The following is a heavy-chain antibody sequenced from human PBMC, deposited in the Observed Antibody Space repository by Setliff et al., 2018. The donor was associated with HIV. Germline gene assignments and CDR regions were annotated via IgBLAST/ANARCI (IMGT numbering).Heavy chain of an antibody. V-gene: IGHV1-18*01. CDR1: GGTFSNYA. CDR2: LSAYNANT. Sequence: ASVKVSCKASGGTFSNYAFSWVRQAPGQGLEWMGGLSAYNANTNYAQKLQGRVTMTTDTSTSTAYMELRSLRSDDTAVYYCARLMHYYDSFWVLWRENYFDSWGRGTLVTVSS. D-gene: IGHD3-22*01. CDR3: ARLMHYYDSFWVLWRENYFDS. J-gene: IGHJ4*01.